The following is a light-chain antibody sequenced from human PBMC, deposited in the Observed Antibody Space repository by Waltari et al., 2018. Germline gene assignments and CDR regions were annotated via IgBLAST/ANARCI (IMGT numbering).Light chain of an antibody. Sequence: QSALTQPASVSGSPGQSITIPCTGTRRHVGGYNLVPWYQQHPGKDPKFMIYEASNRPSGVSNRFSGSKSGNTASLTISGLQAEDEADYYCSSYTSSSTYVFGTGTKVTVL. CDR2: EAS. V-gene: IGLV2-14*01. CDR3: SSYTSSSTYV. J-gene: IGLJ1*01. CDR1: RRHVGGYNL.